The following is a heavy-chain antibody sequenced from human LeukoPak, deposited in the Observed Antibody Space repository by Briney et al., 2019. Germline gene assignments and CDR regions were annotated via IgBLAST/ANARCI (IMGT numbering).Heavy chain of an antibody. J-gene: IGHJ5*02. CDR2: IIPILGIA. V-gene: IGHV1-69*04. CDR3: ARGVDGGNSDWFDP. CDR1: GGTFSSYA. Sequence: SVKVSCKASGGTFSSYAISWVRQAPGQGLEWMGKIIPILGIANYAQKFQGRVTITADKSTSTAYMELSSLRSEDTAVYYCARGVDGGNSDWFDPWGQGTLVTVSS. D-gene: IGHD4-23*01.